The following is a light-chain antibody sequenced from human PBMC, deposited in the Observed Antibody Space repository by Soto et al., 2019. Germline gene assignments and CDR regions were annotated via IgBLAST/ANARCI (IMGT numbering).Light chain of an antibody. CDR1: SSDVGRYNL. J-gene: IGLJ2*01. Sequence: QSALTQPASVSGSPGQSITISFTGTSSDVGRYNLVSWYQHHPGKAPKLIIFEASQRPSGVSNRFSGSKSGNTASLTISGLQAEDEGDYYCCSYAGSSAFVVFGGGTKLTVL. CDR3: CSYAGSSAFVV. CDR2: EAS. V-gene: IGLV2-23*02.